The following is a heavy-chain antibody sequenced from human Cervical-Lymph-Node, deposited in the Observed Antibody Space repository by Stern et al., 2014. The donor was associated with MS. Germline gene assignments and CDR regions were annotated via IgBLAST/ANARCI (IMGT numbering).Heavy chain of an antibody. J-gene: IGHJ5*01. D-gene: IGHD1-1*01. CDR2: IYHSGTT. CDR1: GGSLTGYY. V-gene: IGHV4-59*13. Sequence: QVQLQESGPGLVKPSETLSLTCSVSGGSLTGYYCSWIRQSPRKGLEWVGYIYHSGTTQSHPSLKMRLTMSVDTSNNQFSLKLNSVTTEDTAVYYCARNRYPTTWFDSWGQGTLVIVSS. CDR3: ARNRYPTTWFDS.